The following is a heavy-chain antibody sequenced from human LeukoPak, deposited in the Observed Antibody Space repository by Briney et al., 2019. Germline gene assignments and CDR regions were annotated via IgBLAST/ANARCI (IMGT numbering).Heavy chain of an antibody. V-gene: IGHV4-34*01. D-gene: IGHD4-17*01. Sequence: PSETLSLTCAVYGGSLSGYYWSWIRQPPGKGLEWIGEINHSGSTNYNPSLKSRVTISVDTSKNQFSLKLSSVTAADTAVYHCARGRDDYGDVPLDYWGQGTLVTVSS. CDR3: ARGRDDYGDVPLDY. CDR1: GGSLSGYY. CDR2: INHSGST. J-gene: IGHJ4*02.